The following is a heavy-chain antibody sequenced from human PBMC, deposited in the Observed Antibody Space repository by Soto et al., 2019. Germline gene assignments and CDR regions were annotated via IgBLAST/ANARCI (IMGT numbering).Heavy chain of an antibody. J-gene: IGHJ6*02. CDR3: ARERGLYCSGGSCYSLLGYYYYGMDV. CDR2: IYTSGST. V-gene: IGHV4-4*07. D-gene: IGHD2-15*01. Sequence: SESMSLASTVCGGSISSYYWSWIRQPAGKGLEWIGRIYTSGSTNYNPSLKSRVTMSVDTSKNQFSLKLSSVTAADTAVYYCARERGLYCSGGSCYSLLGYYYYGMDVWGQGTTVTVSS. CDR1: GGSISSYY.